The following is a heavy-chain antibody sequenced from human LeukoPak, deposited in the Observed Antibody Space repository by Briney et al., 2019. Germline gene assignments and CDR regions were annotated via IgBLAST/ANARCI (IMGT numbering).Heavy chain of an antibody. Sequence: SETLSLTCTVSGGSISSSSYYWGWIRQPPGKGLEWIGSIYYSGSTYYNPSLKSRVTISVDTSKNQFSLKLSSVTAADTAVYYCRGYRKITMIVVGGYYFDYWGQGTLVTVSS. V-gene: IGHV4-39*01. D-gene: IGHD3-22*01. CDR1: GGSISSSSYY. CDR2: IYYSGST. CDR3: RGYRKITMIVVGGYYFDY. J-gene: IGHJ4*02.